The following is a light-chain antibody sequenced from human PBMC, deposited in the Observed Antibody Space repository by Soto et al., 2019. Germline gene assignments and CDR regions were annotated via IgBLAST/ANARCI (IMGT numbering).Light chain of an antibody. Sequence: DIVMTQSPAILSVSLGERATLSCLASQSISDNLAWYQQRSGQAPRLLIYGASTRATGVPARFSGSGSGTEFTLNISSLQSDDFAIYYWQQYKSWPPLTFGGGTKVE. J-gene: IGKJ4*01. CDR2: GAS. CDR3: QQYKSWPPLT. V-gene: IGKV3-15*01. CDR1: QSISDN.